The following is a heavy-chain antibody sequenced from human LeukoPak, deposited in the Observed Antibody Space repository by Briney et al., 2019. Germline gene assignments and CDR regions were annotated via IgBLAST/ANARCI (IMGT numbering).Heavy chain of an antibody. Sequence: SETLSLTCSVSGDSMSTNNYHWGWIRQPPGKGLEWIGSISYRGTTYYNPSLKSRVTISVDTSENLFSLKVNYVTAADTAVYYCARRAAVGKNWFDPWGQGTLVTVS. CDR3: ARRAAVGKNWFDP. J-gene: IGHJ5*02. V-gene: IGHV4-39*01. CDR1: GDSMSTNNYH. CDR2: ISYRGTT. D-gene: IGHD6-13*01.